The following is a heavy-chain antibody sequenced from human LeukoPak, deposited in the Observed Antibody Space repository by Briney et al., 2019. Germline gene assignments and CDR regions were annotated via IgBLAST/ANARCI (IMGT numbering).Heavy chain of an antibody. CDR3: ARDSVIYGY. J-gene: IGHJ4*02. CDR2: VKEDGSEQ. D-gene: IGHD3/OR15-3a*01. CDR1: GFTFNSYW. V-gene: IGHV3-7*01. Sequence: GGSLRLSCAASGFTFNSYWMSWVRQAPGKGLEWVASVKEDGSEQYYVDSVRGRFIISRDNAKNSLYLQMSSLRAEDTAVYYCARDSVIYGYWGQGTLVTVSS.